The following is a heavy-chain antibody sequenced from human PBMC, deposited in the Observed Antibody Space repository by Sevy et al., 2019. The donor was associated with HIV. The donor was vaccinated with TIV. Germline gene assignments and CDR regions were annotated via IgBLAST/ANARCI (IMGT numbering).Heavy chain of an antibody. CDR1: SGSIDNYY. J-gene: IGHJ4*03. CDR3: ARRAFLGGYFDS. D-gene: IGHD3-16*01. V-gene: IGHV4-59*08. CDR2: IYYSGNT. Sequence: TLSLTCSVSSGSIDNYYWYWIRQPPGRGLEWLGLIYYSGNTNYNPSLKSRVTMSIDTSKNQFSLGLSSLTAADTAVYYCARRAFLGGYFDSWGQGILVTVSS.